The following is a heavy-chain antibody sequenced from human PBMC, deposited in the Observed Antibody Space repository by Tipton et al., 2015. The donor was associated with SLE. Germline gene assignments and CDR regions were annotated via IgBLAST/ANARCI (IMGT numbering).Heavy chain of an antibody. D-gene: IGHD6-19*01. CDR1: GDSINSGTHY. Sequence: TLSLTCTVSGDSINSGTHYWSWIRQPAGKGLEWIGRIYTTGSTNYNPSLKSRVTISLDTSKTQFSLKLRSVTAADTAIYYCARGGYSSGWYGDYFVYCGQGTLVTVSS. J-gene: IGHJ4*02. V-gene: IGHV4-61*02. CDR3: ARGGYSSGWYGDYFVY. CDR2: IYTTGST.